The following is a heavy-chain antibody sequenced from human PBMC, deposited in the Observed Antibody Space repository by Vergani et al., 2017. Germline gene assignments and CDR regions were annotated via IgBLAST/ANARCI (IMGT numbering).Heavy chain of an antibody. V-gene: IGHV5-51*03. CDR2: IYPGDSDT. Sequence: EVQLVQSGAEVKKPGESLKISCKASGYSFTSYWIGWVRQRPGKGLEWMGIIYPGDSDTRYSPSFQGQVTISADKSISTAYLPWSSLKAADTAMYYCARRGRGYCSSSSCYIIDYWGQGTLVTVSS. D-gene: IGHD2-2*02. J-gene: IGHJ4*02. CDR1: GYSFTSYW. CDR3: ARRGRGYCSSSSCYIIDY.